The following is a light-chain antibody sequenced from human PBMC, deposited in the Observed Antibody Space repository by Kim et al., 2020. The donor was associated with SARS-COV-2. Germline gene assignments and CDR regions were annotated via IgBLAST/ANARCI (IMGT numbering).Light chain of an antibody. J-gene: IGKJ2*01. CDR2: GAS. CDR3: QQSDTSPYT. V-gene: IGKV1-39*01. Sequence: ASVGDRGTITCRASQSIARYLSWYQQKPGLAPKLLIYGASSLQSGVPPRFSGSGSGAYFTLTIDNLQPEDFATYYCQQSDTSPYTFGQGTKLEI. CDR1: QSIARY.